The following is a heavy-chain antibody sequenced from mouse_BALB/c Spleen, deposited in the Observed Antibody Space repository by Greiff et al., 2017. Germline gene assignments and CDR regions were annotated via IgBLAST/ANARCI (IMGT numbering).Heavy chain of an antibody. D-gene: IGHD2-1*01. Sequence: VQLQQSGAELVRPGTSVKVSCKASGYAFTNYLIEWVKQRPGQGLEWIGVINPGSGGTNYNEKFKGKATLTADKSSSTAYMQLSSLTSDDSAVYFCARPYGNYEDYFDYWGQGTTLTVSS. V-gene: IGHV1-54*01. J-gene: IGHJ2*01. CDR2: INPGSGGT. CDR3: ARPYGNYEDYFDY. CDR1: GYAFTNYL.